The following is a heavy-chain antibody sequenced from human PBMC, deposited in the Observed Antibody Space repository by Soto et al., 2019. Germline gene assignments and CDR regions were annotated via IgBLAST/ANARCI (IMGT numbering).Heavy chain of an antibody. Sequence: ASVKVSCKASGYTFTSYTIHWVRQAPGQRLEWMGWINAGIGNTKYSQKFQDRLTITRDTSATSAYMELSSLRSEDTAVYYCARQSLGWSFDFWGQGTLVTSPQ. J-gene: IGHJ4*02. CDR3: ARQSLGWSFDF. CDR2: INAGIGNT. V-gene: IGHV1-3*01. D-gene: IGHD6-19*01. CDR1: GYTFTSYT.